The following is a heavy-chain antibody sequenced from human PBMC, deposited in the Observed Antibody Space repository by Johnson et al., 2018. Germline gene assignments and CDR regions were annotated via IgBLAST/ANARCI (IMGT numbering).Heavy chain of an antibody. D-gene: IGHD2-21*02. CDR1: GFTFSSYA. CDR3: AKYPDASDFVYFQH. V-gene: IGHV3-23*04. CDR2: FRASGGST. J-gene: IGHJ1*01. Sequence: VQLVQSGGGLVQPGGSLRLYCAASGFTFSSYAMRWVRQAPGKGLDWVSEFRASGGSTSYADSGKGRFTIPRDNSKNTLYRQRNRLRAEDTAVYYCAKYPDASDFVYFQHWGQGTLVTVSS.